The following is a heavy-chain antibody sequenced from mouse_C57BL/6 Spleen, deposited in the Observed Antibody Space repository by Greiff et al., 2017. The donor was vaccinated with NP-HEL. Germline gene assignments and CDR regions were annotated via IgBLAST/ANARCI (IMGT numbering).Heavy chain of an antibody. D-gene: IGHD1-1*01. Sequence: QVQLQQSGAELARPGASVKLSCKASGYTFTSYGISWVKQRTGQGLEWIGEIYPRSGNTYYNEKFKGKATLTADKSSSTAYMEIRSLTSEDSAVYFCARWKDYYYFDYWGQGTTLTVSS. CDR3: ARWKDYYYFDY. V-gene: IGHV1-81*01. CDR2: IYPRSGNT. CDR1: GYTFTSYG. J-gene: IGHJ2*01.